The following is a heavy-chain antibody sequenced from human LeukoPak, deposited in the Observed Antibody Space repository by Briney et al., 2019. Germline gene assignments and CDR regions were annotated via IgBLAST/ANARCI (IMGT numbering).Heavy chain of an antibody. CDR3: ARKEGGQLVNTRRWFDP. J-gene: IGHJ5*02. CDR2: IYYSGST. D-gene: IGHD6-13*01. CDR1: GGSISSSSYY. V-gene: IGHV4-39*07. Sequence: PSETLSLTFTVSGGSISSSSYYWGWIRQPPGKGLEWIGSIYYSGSTYYNPSLKSRVTISVDTSKNQFSLKLRSVTAADTAVYYCARKEGGQLVNTRRWFDPWGQGTLVTVSS.